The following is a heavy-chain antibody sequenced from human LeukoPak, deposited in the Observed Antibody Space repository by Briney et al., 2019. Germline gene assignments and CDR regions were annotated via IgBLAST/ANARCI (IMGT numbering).Heavy chain of an antibody. CDR1: GFTVSDNY. V-gene: IGHV3-53*01. J-gene: IGHJ5*02. Sequence: GGFLRLSCVVSGFTVSDNYVSWVGQSPGKGLEWISVIYSDDSTFHADSVKGRFILYTDTHKNTLHIQMNSLRVHDTPVSYCVRLNWNDESAGWFDPWGQGTQVTVSS. CDR3: VRLNWNDESAGWFDP. D-gene: IGHD1-1*01. CDR2: IYSDDST.